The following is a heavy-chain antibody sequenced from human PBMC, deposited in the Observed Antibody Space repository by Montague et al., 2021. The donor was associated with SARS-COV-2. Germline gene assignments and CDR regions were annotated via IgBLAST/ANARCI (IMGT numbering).Heavy chain of an antibody. J-gene: IGHJ5*02. Sequence: SETLSLTCAVYSGSFSGYYWSWIRQPPGKGLEWIGEINHSGSTNXNPSLKSRVTISVDTSKNQFSLKLSSVTAADTAVYYCARGGDSSSWYGTHNWFDPWGQGTLVTVSS. CDR3: ARGGDSSSWYGTHNWFDP. CDR1: SGSFSGYY. D-gene: IGHD6-13*01. V-gene: IGHV4-34*01. CDR2: INHSGST.